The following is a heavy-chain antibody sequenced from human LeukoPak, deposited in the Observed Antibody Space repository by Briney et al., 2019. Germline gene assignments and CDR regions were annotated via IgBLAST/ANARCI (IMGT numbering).Heavy chain of an antibody. CDR3: ASLLYNWNDFAFDI. Sequence: GGSLRLSCAASGFPFSGSGMHWVRQAPGKGLEWVAVIWYDGSHQYYADSVKGRFTISRDNAKNSLYLQMNSLRAEDTAVYYCASLLYNWNDFAFDIWGQGTMVTVSS. J-gene: IGHJ3*02. D-gene: IGHD1-1*01. CDR1: GFPFSGSG. CDR2: IWYDGSHQ. V-gene: IGHV3-33*03.